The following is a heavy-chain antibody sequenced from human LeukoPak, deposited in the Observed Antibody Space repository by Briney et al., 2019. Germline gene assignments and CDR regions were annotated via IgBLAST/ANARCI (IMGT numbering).Heavy chain of an antibody. CDR1: GFTVSSNY. D-gene: IGHD2-8*01. CDR2: IYSGGST. V-gene: IGHV3-66*02. Sequence: GGSLRLSCAASGFTVSSNYMSWVRQAPGKGLEWVSVIYSGGSTYYADSVKGRFTISRDNSKNTLYLQMNSLRAEDTAVYYCAREPDCINGVCYGDYWGQGTLVTVSS. J-gene: IGHJ4*02. CDR3: AREPDCINGVCYGDY.